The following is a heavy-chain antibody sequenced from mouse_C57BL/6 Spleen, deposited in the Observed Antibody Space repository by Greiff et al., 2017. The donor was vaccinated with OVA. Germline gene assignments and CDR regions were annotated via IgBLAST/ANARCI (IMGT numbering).Heavy chain of an antibody. D-gene: IGHD1-1*01. CDR1: GYTFTSYW. J-gene: IGHJ4*01. V-gene: IGHV1-64*01. CDR3: ARGAYGSSYPYYAMDY. Sequence: VQLQQPGAELVKPGASVKLSCKASGYTFTSYWMHWVKQRPGQGLEWIGMIHPNSGSTNYNEKFKSKATLTVDKSSSTAYMQLSSLTSEDSAVYYCARGAYGSSYPYYAMDYWGQGTSVTVSS. CDR2: IHPNSGST.